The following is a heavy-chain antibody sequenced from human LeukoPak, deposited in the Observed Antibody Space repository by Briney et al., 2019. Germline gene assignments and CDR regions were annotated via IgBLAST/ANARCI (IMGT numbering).Heavy chain of an antibody. D-gene: IGHD5-12*01. Sequence: GGSLRLSCAASGFTFSSYAMHWVRQAPGKGLEWVAVISYDGSNKYYADSVKGRFTISRDNSKNTLYLQMNSLRAEDTAVYYCARDQGYDTFDIWGQGTMVTVSS. CDR2: ISYDGSNK. V-gene: IGHV3-30-3*01. J-gene: IGHJ3*02. CDR3: ARDQGYDTFDI. CDR1: GFTFSSYA.